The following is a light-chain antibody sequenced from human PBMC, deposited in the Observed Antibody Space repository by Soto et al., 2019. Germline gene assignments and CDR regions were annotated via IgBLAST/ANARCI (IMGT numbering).Light chain of an antibody. J-gene: IGKJ5*01. Sequence: IQLTQTPSSLSASVGDRVSITCRASQGSSSYLAWYQQKPGKAPKLLIYAASTLQSGVPSRFSGSGSGTDFTLNISSLQTEDFATYYCKQLNSYPITFGQGTRLEI. CDR3: KQLNSYPIT. V-gene: IGKV1-9*01. CDR1: QGSSSY. CDR2: AAS.